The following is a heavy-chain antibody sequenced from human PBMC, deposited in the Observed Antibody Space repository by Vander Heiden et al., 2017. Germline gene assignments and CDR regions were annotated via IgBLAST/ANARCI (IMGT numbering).Heavy chain of an antibody. Sequence: EVQLLESGGGLVQPGGSLRVSCAASGFTFSSYAMTWVRQAPGKGLEWVSAISDRGGSTKYAHSVKGRVTISRESSKKQLYMTMKSLRAENTAVDYGERDWKCHYCGQGTIVTVSS. CDR1: GFTFSSYA. V-gene: IGHV3-23*01. CDR3: ERDWKCHY. D-gene: IGHD1-1*01. J-gene: IGHJ4*02. CDR2: ISDRGGST.